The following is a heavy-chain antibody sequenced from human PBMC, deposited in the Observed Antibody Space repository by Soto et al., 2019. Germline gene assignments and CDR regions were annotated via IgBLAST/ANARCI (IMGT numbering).Heavy chain of an antibody. CDR3: ARGGYDILTGYWFDP. CDR1: AGTFSSYA. D-gene: IGHD3-9*01. J-gene: IGHJ5*02. Sequence: GGSVKVSCKACAGTFSSYAISLVRQAPGQGLEWMGGIIPIFGTANYSQKFQGRVTITADESTSTAYMELSSLRSEDTAVYYCARGGYDILTGYWFDPWAQGTQVTFSA. CDR2: IIPIFGTA. V-gene: IGHV1-69*13.